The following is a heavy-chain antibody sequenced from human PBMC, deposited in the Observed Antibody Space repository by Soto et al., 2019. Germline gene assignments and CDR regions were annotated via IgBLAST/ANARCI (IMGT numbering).Heavy chain of an antibody. CDR1: GFTVSSNY. Sequence: GGSLRLSCAASGFTVSSNYMNWVRQAPGKGLEWVSVIYSDDRTYYADSVKGRFTISRDNSKNTVYLQLNSLRAEDTAVYYCTRERFLEWLVGVRFWAFDNWGQGTTVTVSS. CDR3: TRERFLEWLVGVRFWAFDN. J-gene: IGHJ3*02. D-gene: IGHD3-3*01. V-gene: IGHV3-53*01. CDR2: IYSDDRT.